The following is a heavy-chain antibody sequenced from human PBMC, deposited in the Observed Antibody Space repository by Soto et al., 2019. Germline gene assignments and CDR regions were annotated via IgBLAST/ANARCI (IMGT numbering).Heavy chain of an antibody. CDR1: WYSVSRHW. Sequence: PRGAVHSSCKGCWYSVSRHWVGRGGPLPGEGLGGGGIIYPGDSDTRYSPSFQGQATISADKSISTAYLQWSSLKASDTAMYYCARLVGYSYGHNKYYYYYYGMDVWGQGTTVTVSS. D-gene: IGHD5-18*01. J-gene: IGHJ6*02. V-gene: IGHV5-51*01. CDR3: ARLVGYSYGHNKYYYYYYGMDV. CDR2: IYPGDSDT.